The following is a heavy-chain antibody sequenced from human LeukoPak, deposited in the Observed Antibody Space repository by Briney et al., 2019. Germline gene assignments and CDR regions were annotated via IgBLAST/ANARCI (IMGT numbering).Heavy chain of an antibody. V-gene: IGHV3-48*01. D-gene: IGHD6-13*01. Sequence: GGSLRLSCAASGFTFSSYSMNWVRQAPGKGLEWVSYISSSSSTIYYADSVKGRFTISRDNAKNSLYLQMNSLRAEDTAVYYCARDRRAAGKGKEAFDIWGQGTMVTVSS. CDR2: ISSSSSTI. J-gene: IGHJ3*02. CDR3: ARDRRAAGKGKEAFDI. CDR1: GFTFSSYS.